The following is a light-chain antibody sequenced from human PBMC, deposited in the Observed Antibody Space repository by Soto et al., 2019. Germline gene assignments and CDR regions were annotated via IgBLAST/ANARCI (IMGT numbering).Light chain of an antibody. V-gene: IGKV3-20*01. J-gene: IGKJ2*01. CDR1: QSVRSSF. CDR3: QQYENSVMYT. Sequence: EIVLTQSPGTLSLSPGERATLSCRASQSVRSSFFAWYQQKPGQAPRLLIYDVSVRATGIPDRFSGSGSGTDFTLTINRLEPEDFAVYYCQQYENSVMYTFGQGTTLEIK. CDR2: DVS.